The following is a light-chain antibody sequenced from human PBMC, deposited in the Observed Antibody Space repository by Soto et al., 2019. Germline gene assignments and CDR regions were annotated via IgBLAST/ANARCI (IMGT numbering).Light chain of an antibody. Sequence: DIQMTQSPSSLSASVGDRVTITCRASQSISSYLNWYQQKPGKAPKILIYAASSLQSGVPSRFSGSGSGADFTLTISSLHPEDFATYYCQKRKTFGQGTKVEIK. CDR1: QSISSY. CDR3: QKRKT. V-gene: IGKV1-39*01. J-gene: IGKJ1*01. CDR2: AAS.